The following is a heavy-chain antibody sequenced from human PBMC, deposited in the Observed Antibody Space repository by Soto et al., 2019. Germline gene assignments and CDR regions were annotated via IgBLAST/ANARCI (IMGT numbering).Heavy chain of an antibody. Sequence: SETLSLTCTVSGGSISSYYWSWIRQPPGKGLEWIGYIYYSGSTNYNPSLKSRVTISVDTSKNQFSLKLSSVTAADTAVYYCARDRYSSSSAAPYYYYYMDVWGKGTTVTVSS. CDR3: ARDRYSSSSAAPYYYYYMDV. CDR1: GGSISSYY. J-gene: IGHJ6*03. D-gene: IGHD6-13*01. V-gene: IGHV4-59*01. CDR2: IYYSGST.